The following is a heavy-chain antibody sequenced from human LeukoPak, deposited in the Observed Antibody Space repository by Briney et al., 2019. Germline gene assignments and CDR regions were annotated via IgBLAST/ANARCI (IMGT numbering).Heavy chain of an antibody. CDR2: ISGSGGST. J-gene: IGHJ4*02. D-gene: IGHD3-9*01. Sequence: GGSLRLSCAASGFTFDDYAMHWVRQAPGKGLEWVSAISGSGGSTYYADSVKGRFTISRDNSKNTLYLQMNSLRAEDTAVYYCAKDLIRGMRTVLRYFDWLSNFDYWGQGTLVTVSS. CDR3: AKDLIRGMRTVLRYFDWLSNFDY. CDR1: GFTFDDYA. V-gene: IGHV3-23*01.